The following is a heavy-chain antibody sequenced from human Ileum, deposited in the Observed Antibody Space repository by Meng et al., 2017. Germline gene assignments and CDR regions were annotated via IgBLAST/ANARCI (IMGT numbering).Heavy chain of an antibody. CDR1: GDSISSSNW. Sequence: QVQLQESGPGLVEPSGTLSLTCVVSGDSISSSNWWNWVRQPPGKGLEWIGEIFHTGSTNYNPSLKSRVTISADKSKNQFSLNLSSVTAADTAVHYCATNKNKKIDYWGQGTLVTVSS. D-gene: IGHD2/OR15-2a*01. CDR2: IFHTGST. CDR3: ATNKNKKIDY. J-gene: IGHJ4*02. V-gene: IGHV4-4*02.